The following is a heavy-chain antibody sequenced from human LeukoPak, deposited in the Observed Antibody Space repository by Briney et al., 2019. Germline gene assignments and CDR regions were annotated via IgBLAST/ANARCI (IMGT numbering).Heavy chain of an antibody. CDR1: GGSISSSSYY. CDR2: IYYSGST. V-gene: IGHV4-39*01. J-gene: IGHJ4*02. Sequence: SETLSLTCTVSGGSISSSSYYWGWIRQPPGKGLEWIGSIYYSGSTYYNPSLKSRVTISVDTSKNQFSLKLSSVTAADTAVYYCARRDDYVWGSYRYGYYFDYWGQGTLVTVSS. D-gene: IGHD3-16*02. CDR3: ARRDDYVWGSYRYGYYFDY.